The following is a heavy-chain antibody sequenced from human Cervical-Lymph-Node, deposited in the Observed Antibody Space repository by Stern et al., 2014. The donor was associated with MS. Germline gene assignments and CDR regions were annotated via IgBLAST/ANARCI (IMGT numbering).Heavy chain of an antibody. J-gene: IGHJ4*02. D-gene: IGHD5-24*01. Sequence: QVQLQESGPGLVKPSETLSLTCAVSGGTITSSYWWSWVRQPPGKGLEWIGQIYHSWSTDYNPSLESRVTLLVDKSKTQFSLSLRSVTAADTAVYFCARGGRGEMASIRYWGQGILVLVSS. V-gene: IGHV4-4*02. CDR2: IYHSWST. CDR3: ARGGRGEMASIRY. CDR1: GGTITSSYW.